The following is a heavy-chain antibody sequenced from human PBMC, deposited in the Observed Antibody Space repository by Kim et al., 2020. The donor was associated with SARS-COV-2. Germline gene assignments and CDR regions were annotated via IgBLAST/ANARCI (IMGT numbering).Heavy chain of an antibody. CDR3: ARDSQDYGDYAQPDFDY. V-gene: IGHV3-11*01. CDR2: ISSSGSTI. CDR1: GFTFSDYY. Sequence: GGSLRLSCAASGFTFSDYYMSWIRQAPGKGLEWVSYISSSGSTIYYADSVKGRFTISRDNAKNSLYLQMNSLRAEDTAVYYCARDSQDYGDYAQPDFDYWGQGTLVTVSS. J-gene: IGHJ4*02. D-gene: IGHD4-17*01.